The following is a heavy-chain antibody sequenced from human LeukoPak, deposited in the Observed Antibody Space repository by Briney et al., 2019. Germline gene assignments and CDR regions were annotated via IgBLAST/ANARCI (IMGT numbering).Heavy chain of an antibody. Sequence: ASVKVSCKASGYTFTSYDINWVRRATGQGLEWMGWMNPNTGNTGYAQKFQGRVTMTRNTSISTAYMELSSLRSEDTAVYYCATTYYYDSSGYWNFDYWGQGTLVTVSS. CDR2: MNPNTGNT. CDR1: GYTFTSYD. J-gene: IGHJ4*02. V-gene: IGHV1-8*01. CDR3: ATTYYYDSSGYWNFDY. D-gene: IGHD3-22*01.